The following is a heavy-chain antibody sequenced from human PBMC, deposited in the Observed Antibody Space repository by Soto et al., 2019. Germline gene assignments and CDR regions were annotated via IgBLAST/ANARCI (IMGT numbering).Heavy chain of an antibody. Sequence: TVSGGSISSGGYYWSWTRQHPGKGLEWIGYIYYSGSTYYNPSLKSRVTISVDTSKNQFSLKLSSVTAADTAVYYCARDRRFGELLGFDYWGQGTLVTVSS. J-gene: IGHJ4*02. CDR3: ARDRRFGELLGFDY. V-gene: IGHV4-31*02. D-gene: IGHD3-10*01. CDR2: IYYSGST. CDR1: GGSISSGGYY.